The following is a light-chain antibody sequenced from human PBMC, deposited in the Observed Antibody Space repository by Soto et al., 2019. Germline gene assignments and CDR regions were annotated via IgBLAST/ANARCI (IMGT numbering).Light chain of an antibody. V-gene: IGKV3-15*01. Sequence: VMSMSKAPLSVFYGERANLSCRASQSVSSNLAWYQQKPGQAPRLLIYGASTRATGIPARFSGSGSGTEVTRTSCSHQSEDVVVYYCQQYNILLSACGEGTRLDIK. J-gene: IGKJ5*01. CDR1: QSVSSN. CDR2: GAS. CDR3: QQYNILLSA.